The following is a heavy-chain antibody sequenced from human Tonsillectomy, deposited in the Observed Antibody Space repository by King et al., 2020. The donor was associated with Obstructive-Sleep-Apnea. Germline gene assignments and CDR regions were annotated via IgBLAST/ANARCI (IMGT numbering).Heavy chain of an antibody. Sequence: QVPLQESGPGLVKPSQTLSLTCTVSGGSISGGGYFWSWIRQHPGKGLEWIGYIHYSGSTYYNPSLKSRVTISIDTSKNQFSLKLSSVTAADTAVYYCARAGMAAAGTDYFDYWGQGTLVTVSS. CDR3: ARAGMAAAGTDYFDY. D-gene: IGHD6-13*01. V-gene: IGHV4-31*03. CDR1: GGSISGGGYF. CDR2: IHYSGST. J-gene: IGHJ4*02.